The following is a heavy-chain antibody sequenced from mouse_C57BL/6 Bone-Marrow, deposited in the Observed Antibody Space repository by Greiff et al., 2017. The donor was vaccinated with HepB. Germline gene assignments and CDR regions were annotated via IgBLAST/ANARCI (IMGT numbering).Heavy chain of an antibody. CDR2: IYPGGGYT. CDR1: GYTFTGYW. CDR3: ARGYYGSSPYFDY. J-gene: IGHJ2*01. Sequence: VKLQESGAELMKPGASVKLSCKATGYTFTGYWIEWVKQRPGHGLEWIGEIYPGGGYTNYNEKFKGKATLTADKSSSTAYMQFSSLTSEDSAIYYCARGYYGSSPYFDYWGQGTTLTVSS. V-gene: IGHV1-9*01. D-gene: IGHD1-1*01.